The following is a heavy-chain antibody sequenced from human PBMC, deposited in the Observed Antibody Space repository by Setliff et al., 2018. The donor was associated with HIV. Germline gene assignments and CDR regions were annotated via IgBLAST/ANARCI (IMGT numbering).Heavy chain of an antibody. J-gene: IGHJ4*02. Sequence: LRLSCSASGFTFSSYVMHWVRQAPGKGLEYVSAVSSNGGSTYYADSVKGRFTISRDNSKNTLYLQMSSLRVEDTAVYYCVKAVIVVIPAAIFDYWGQGTLVTVSS. V-gene: IGHV3-64D*09. CDR2: VSSNGGST. D-gene: IGHD2-2*01. CDR3: VKAVIVVIPAAIFDY. CDR1: GFTFSSYV.